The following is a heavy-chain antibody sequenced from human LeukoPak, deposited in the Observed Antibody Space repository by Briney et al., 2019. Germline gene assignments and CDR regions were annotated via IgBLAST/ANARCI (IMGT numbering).Heavy chain of an antibody. CDR1: GFTFSSSW. V-gene: IGHV3-7*01. CDR2: IKQDGTEK. J-gene: IGHJ4*02. Sequence: PGGSLRLSCAASGFTFSSSWMAWVRQAPGKGLEWVANIKQDGTEKYYMDSVKGRFTISRDNAKNSLYLQMNSLRPEDTAVYYCARDVARGIAGRTTARPRLDYWGQGTLVTVSS. CDR3: ARDVARGIAGRTTARPRLDY. D-gene: IGHD6-6*01.